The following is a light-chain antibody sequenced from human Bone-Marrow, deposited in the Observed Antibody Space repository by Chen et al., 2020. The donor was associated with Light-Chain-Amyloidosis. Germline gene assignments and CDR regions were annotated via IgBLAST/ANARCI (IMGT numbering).Light chain of an antibody. CDR3: SSYTITNTLV. V-gene: IGLV2-14*01. Sequence: QSALTQPASVSGSPGQSITISCTGTSSDVGGDNHVSWYQQHPDKAPKLMIYEVTNRPSRVPDRFSGSQSDNTASLTISVLQTEEAADYFCSSYTITNTLVFGSGTRVTVL. J-gene: IGLJ1*01. CDR2: EVT. CDR1: SSDVGGDNH.